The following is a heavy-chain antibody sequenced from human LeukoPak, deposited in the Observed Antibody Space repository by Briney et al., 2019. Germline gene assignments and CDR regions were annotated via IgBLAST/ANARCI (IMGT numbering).Heavy chain of an antibody. D-gene: IGHD5-12*01. CDR3: ARTRGYLRKYFDY. Sequence: GGSLRRSCAASGFTFTSYGISWVRQAPGQGLEWMGWISAYNGNTNYAQKLQGRVTMTTDTSTSTAYMELRSLRSDDTAVYYCARTRGYLRKYFDYWGQGTLVTVSS. J-gene: IGHJ4*02. V-gene: IGHV1-18*01. CDR1: GFTFTSYG. CDR2: ISAYNGNT.